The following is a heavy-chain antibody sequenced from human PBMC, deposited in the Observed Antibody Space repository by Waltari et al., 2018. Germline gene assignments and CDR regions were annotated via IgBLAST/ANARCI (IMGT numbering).Heavy chain of an antibody. CDR1: GFTFSNYE. V-gene: IGHV3-48*03. CDR2: ISNSGSTT. J-gene: IGHJ6*03. Sequence: EVQVVESGGGLVQPGGSLRLPCVAFGFTFSNYEMNWVRPAPGKGLEWVSYISNSGSTTYYADSVKGRFTISRDNAKNSMYLEMDSLRAEDTAVYYCARPSTEYYYYYYYMDVWGKGTTVTVS. CDR3: ARPSTEYYYYYYYMDV.